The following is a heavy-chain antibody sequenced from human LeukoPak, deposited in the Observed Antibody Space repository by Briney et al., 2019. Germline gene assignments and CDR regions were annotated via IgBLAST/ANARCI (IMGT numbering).Heavy chain of an antibody. CDR1: GFTFSSYA. J-gene: IGHJ4*02. V-gene: IGHV3-30-3*01. CDR3: ARSGRSGLDYFDY. D-gene: IGHD2-15*01. CDR2: ISYDGSNK. Sequence: GGSLRLSCEASGFTFSSYAMHWVRQAPGKGLEWVAVISYDGSNKYYADSVKGRFTISRDNSKNTLYLQMNSLRAEDTAVYYCARSGRSGLDYFDYWGQGTLVTVSS.